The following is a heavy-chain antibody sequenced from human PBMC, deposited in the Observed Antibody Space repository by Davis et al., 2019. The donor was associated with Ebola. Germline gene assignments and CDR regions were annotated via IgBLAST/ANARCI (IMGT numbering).Heavy chain of an antibody. CDR1: GFTFSSYS. V-gene: IGHV4-34*01. CDR3: ARENYDILTGYVDY. CDR2: INHSGST. J-gene: IGHJ4*02. Sequence: MPGGSLRLSCAASGFTFSSYSMNWVRQPPGKGLEWIGEINHSGSTNYNPSLKSRVTISVDTSKNQFSLKLSSVTAADTAVYYCARENYDILTGYVDYWGQGTLVTVSS. D-gene: IGHD3-9*01.